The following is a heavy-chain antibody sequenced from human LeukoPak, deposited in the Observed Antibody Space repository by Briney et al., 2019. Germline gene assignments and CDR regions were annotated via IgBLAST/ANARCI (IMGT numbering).Heavy chain of an antibody. Sequence: PGGSLRLSCAASGFTFSSYAMSWVRQAPGKGLEWVSAISGSGGSTYYADSVKGRFTISRANSTNTVYLQVNSLRAKDTAVYYCAKEGGAAAVAGLFDYWGQGTLVTVSS. CDR2: ISGSGGST. CDR3: AKEGGAAAVAGLFDY. CDR1: GFTFSSYA. J-gene: IGHJ4*02. D-gene: IGHD6-19*01. V-gene: IGHV3-23*01.